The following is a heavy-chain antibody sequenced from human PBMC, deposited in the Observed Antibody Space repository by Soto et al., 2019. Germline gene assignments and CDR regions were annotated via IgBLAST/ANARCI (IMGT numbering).Heavy chain of an antibody. CDR1: GFSLSTSGMC. Sequence: GSGPTLVNPTQTLTLTCTFSGFSLSTSGMCVSWIRQPPGKALEWLALIDWDDDKYYSTSLKTRLTISKDTSKNQVVLTMTNMDPVDTATYYCARILVVPAARYYYYYGMDVWGQGTTVTVSS. V-gene: IGHV2-70*01. D-gene: IGHD2-2*01. J-gene: IGHJ6*02. CDR2: IDWDDDK. CDR3: ARILVVPAARYYYYYGMDV.